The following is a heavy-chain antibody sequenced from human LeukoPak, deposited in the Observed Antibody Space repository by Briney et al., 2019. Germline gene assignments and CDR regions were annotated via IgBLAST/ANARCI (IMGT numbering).Heavy chain of an antibody. CDR3: AKDRAVRYCSGGRCYPYYYYMDV. V-gene: IGHV3-23*01. Sequence: PGGSLRLSCAASGFTFSSYAMSWVRQAPGKGLEWVSAISGSGGSTYYADSVKGRFTISRDNSKNTLYLQMNSPRAEDTAVYYCAKDRAVRYCSGGRCYPYYYYMDVWGKGTTVTVSS. CDR1: GFTFSSYA. D-gene: IGHD2-15*01. J-gene: IGHJ6*03. CDR2: ISGSGGST.